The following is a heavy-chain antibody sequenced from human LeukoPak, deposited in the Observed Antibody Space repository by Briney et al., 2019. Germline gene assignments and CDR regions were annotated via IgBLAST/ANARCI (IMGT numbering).Heavy chain of an antibody. CDR1: GLTFSSYA. Sequence: GGSLRLSCAASGLTFSSYAMSWVRQAPGKGLEWVSAISGSGGSTYYADSVKGRFTISRDNSKNTLYLQMNSLRAEDTAVYYCAKDSKRSMIVVVYDDAFDIWGQGTMVTVSS. J-gene: IGHJ3*02. CDR2: ISGSGGST. V-gene: IGHV3-23*01. CDR3: AKDSKRSMIVVVYDDAFDI. D-gene: IGHD3-22*01.